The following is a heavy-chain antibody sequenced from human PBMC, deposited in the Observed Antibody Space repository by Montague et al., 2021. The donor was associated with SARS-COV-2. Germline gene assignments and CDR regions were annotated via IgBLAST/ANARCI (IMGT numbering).Heavy chain of an antibody. Sequence: SETLSLTCAVYGGSFSGYYWSWIRQPPGKGLEWIGEVKDSGSTNYIPSLKSRVAISVDTSKNQFSLKLRSVTAADTAVYFCARGRPVQGSIRHFESVSSGVLDLWAPGSLVIVS. CDR3: ARGRPVQGSIRHFESVSSGVLDL. J-gene: IGHJ4*03. CDR1: GGSFSGYY. V-gene: IGHV4-34*01. CDR2: VKDSGST. D-gene: IGHD2-8*01.